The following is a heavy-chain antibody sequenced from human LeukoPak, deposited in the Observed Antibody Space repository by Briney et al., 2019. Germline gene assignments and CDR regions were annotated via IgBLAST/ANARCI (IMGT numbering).Heavy chain of an antibody. J-gene: IGHJ4*02. V-gene: IGHV3-53*01. Sequence: GGSLRLSCAASGFTVSSNYMSWVRQAPGKGLGWVSVIYSGGSTYYADSVKGRFTISRDNSKNTLYLQMNSLRAEDTAVYYCAKGIAVADSYYFDYWGQGTLVTVSS. CDR2: IYSGGST. D-gene: IGHD6-19*01. CDR1: GFTVSSNY. CDR3: AKGIAVADSYYFDY.